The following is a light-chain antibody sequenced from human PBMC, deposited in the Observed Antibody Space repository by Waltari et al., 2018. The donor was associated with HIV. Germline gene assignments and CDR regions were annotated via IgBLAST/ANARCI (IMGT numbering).Light chain of an antibody. J-gene: IGLJ2*01. CDR2: KES. V-gene: IGLV3-1*01. CDR1: TLWDKY. CDR3: QAWDSSTDVV. Sequence: SYELTQPPSVSVSPGQTASITCSGDTLWDKYACGDQQKPGQSHVPVIYKESRRHTGSPKRLSGSNSGNTVTLPSSGTQAMDEADYYCQAWDSSTDVVFGGGTKPTGL.